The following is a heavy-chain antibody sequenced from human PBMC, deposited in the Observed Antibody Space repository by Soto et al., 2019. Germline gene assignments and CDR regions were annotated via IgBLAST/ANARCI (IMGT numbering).Heavy chain of an antibody. Sequence: GGSLRLSCAASGSTFSNAWMNWVRQAPGKGLEWVGRIKSKTDFGTTDYTAPVKGRFTISRDDSKNTLYLQINSLKTEDTAVYYCTKGFGEAFDYWGQGTLVTVSS. CDR3: TKGFGEAFDY. V-gene: IGHV3-15*07. D-gene: IGHD3-10*01. CDR2: IKSKTDFGTT. J-gene: IGHJ4*02. CDR1: GSTFSNAW.